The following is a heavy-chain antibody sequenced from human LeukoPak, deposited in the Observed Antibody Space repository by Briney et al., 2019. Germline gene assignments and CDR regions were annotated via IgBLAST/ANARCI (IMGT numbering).Heavy chain of an antibody. CDR3: ASGTGDAFDI. Sequence: SETLSLTCTVSGGSLSSYYWSWIRQPPGKGLEWIGYIYYSGSTNYNPSLKSRVTMSVDTSKNQFSLKLSSVTAADTAVYYCASGTGDAFDIWAKGQWSPSLQ. V-gene: IGHV4-59*12. CDR1: GGSLSSYY. J-gene: IGHJ3*02. D-gene: IGHD3-10*01. CDR2: IYYSGST.